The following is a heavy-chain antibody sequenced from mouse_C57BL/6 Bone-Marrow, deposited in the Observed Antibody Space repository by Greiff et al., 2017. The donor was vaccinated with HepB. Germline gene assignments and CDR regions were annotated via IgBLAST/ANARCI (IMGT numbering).Heavy chain of an antibody. Sequence: VMLVESGPGLVQPSQCLSITCTVSGFSLTSYGVHWVRQSPGKGLEWLGVIWRGGSTDYNAAFMSRLSITKDNSKSQVFFKMNSLQADDTAIYYCAKKGYYGSERCAYWGQGTLVTVSA. V-gene: IGHV2-5*01. J-gene: IGHJ3*01. D-gene: IGHD1-1*01. CDR1: GFSLTSYG. CDR2: IWRGGST. CDR3: AKKGYYGSERCAY.